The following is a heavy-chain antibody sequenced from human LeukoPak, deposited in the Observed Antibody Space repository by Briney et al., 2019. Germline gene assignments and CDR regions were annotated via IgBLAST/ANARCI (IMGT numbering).Heavy chain of an antibody. V-gene: IGHV4-59*01. CDR3: ASALRRDGHDY. CDR2: IYYSGST. D-gene: IGHD5-24*01. Sequence: PSETLSLTCTVSGGSISSYYWSWIRQPPGKGLEWIGYIYYSGSTNYNPSLKSRVTISVDTSKNQFSLKLSSVTAADTAVCYCASALRRDGHDYWGQGTLVTVSS. J-gene: IGHJ4*02. CDR1: GGSISSYY.